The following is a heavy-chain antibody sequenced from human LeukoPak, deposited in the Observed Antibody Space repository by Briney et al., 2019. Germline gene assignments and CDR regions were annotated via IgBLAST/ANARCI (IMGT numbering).Heavy chain of an antibody. J-gene: IGHJ4*02. D-gene: IGHD1-26*01. V-gene: IGHV1-2*02. CDR2: INPNSGGT. CDR1: GYTFTGYY. CDR3: ARVRVGATRPFDY. Sequence: RASVKVSCKASGYTFTGYYMHWVRQAPGQGLEWMGWINPNSGGTNYAQKFQGRVTMTRDTSISTAYMELSRLRSDDTAVYYCARVRVGATRPFDYWGQGTLVTVSS.